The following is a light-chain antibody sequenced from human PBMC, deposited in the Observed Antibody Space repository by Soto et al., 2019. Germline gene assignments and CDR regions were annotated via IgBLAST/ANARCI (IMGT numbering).Light chain of an antibody. CDR1: SSDNL. CDR2: EGS. J-gene: IGLJ2*01. V-gene: IGLV2-23*01. CDR3: CSYGGRSTPVV. Sequence: QSALTQPAAVSGSPGQSITLSCAGTSSDNLVSWYQQHPGKAPKLMIYEGSKRPSGVSNRFSGSKSGNTASLTISVLQAEDEADYFCCSYGGRSTPVVFGGGTQLTVL.